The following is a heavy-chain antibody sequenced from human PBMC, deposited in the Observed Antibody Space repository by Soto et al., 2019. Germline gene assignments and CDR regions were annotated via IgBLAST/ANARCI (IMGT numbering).Heavy chain of an antibody. CDR3: TRQGSYYDSKSFGY. CDR2: IYPGDSET. D-gene: IGHD3-22*01. V-gene: IGHV5-51*01. J-gene: IGHJ4*02. Sequence: GESLKISCRGSGYTFINYWVGWVRQMPGKGLEWMGLIYPGDSETKYSPSFQGQVTISADKSISTAYLQWSRLKAPDTAMYYCTRQGSYYDSKSFGYWGQGTLVTVSS. CDR1: GYTFINYW.